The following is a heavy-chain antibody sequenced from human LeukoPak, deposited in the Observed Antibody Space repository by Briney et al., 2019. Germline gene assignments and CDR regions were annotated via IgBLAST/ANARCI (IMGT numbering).Heavy chain of an antibody. J-gene: IGHJ6*03. V-gene: IGHV1-58*02. CDR1: GFTFTSSA. Sequence: TSVKVSCKASGFTFTSSAMQWVRQARGQRLEWIGWIVVGSGNTNYAQKFQERVTITRDVSTSTAYMELSSLRSEDTAVYYCAAAAADNYYYYYMDVWGKGTTVTVSS. CDR3: AAAAADNYYYYYMDV. D-gene: IGHD6-13*01. CDR2: IVVGSGNT.